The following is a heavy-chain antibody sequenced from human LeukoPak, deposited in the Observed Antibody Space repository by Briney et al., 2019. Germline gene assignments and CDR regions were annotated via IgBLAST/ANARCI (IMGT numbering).Heavy chain of an antibody. CDR2: MNPNSGNT. CDR1: GYTFTSYD. J-gene: IGHJ6*03. Sequence: ASVKVSCKAFGYTFTSYDINWGRQATGQGLECMGWMNPNSGNTGYPQKFQGRVTRTRNTSISTAYMELSSLRSEDTAVYYCARGRRSYLVRASYYESSGYKYYYYYMDVWGKGTTVTVSS. D-gene: IGHD3-22*01. V-gene: IGHV1-8*01. CDR3: ARGRRSYLVRASYYESSGYKYYYYYMDV.